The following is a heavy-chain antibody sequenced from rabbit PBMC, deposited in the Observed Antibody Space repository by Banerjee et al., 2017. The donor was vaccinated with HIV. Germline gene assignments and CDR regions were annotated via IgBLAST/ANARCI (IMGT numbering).Heavy chain of an antibody. CDR1: GFSFSEKEV. Sequence: QEQLEESGGGLVKPGGTLTLTCKASGFSFSEKEVMCWVRQAPGKGLEWIGCINTITGKTVYATWAKGRFAISRASSTTVFLQMTSLTAADTATYFCARDLPEIIGWNFGFWGPGTLVTVS. CDR2: INTITGKT. J-gene: IGHJ4*02. D-gene: IGHD1-1*01. V-gene: IGHV1S45*01. CDR3: ARDLPEIIGWNFGF.